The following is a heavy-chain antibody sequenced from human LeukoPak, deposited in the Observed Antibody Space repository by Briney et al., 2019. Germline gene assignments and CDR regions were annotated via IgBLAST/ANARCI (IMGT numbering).Heavy chain of an antibody. D-gene: IGHD6-19*01. Sequence: SQTLSLTCTVSGGSISSGGYYWRRIRQPPGKGLEWIGYIYHSGSTNYNPSLKSRVTISVDTSKNQFSLKLSSVTAADTAVYYCATSSGWYLDAFDIWGQGTMVTVSS. CDR2: IYHSGST. V-gene: IGHV4-30-2*01. CDR3: ATSSGWYLDAFDI. J-gene: IGHJ3*02. CDR1: GGSISSGGYY.